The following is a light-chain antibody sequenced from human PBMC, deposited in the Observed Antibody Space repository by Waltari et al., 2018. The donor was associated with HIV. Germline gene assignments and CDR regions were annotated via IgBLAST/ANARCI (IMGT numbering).Light chain of an antibody. CDR3: HVWDSAGDGHV. V-gene: IGLV3-21*02. CDR2: DDT. J-gene: IGLJ1*01. CDR1: NVGSNR. Sequence: SYVLTQPPSESVAPGQTARVTCGGQNVGSNRGHWYQQKAGQPPTLVLYDDTDRPSGIPERFSGSNSGNTATLTISRVEVGDEADYYCHVWDSAGDGHVFGSGTKVTV.